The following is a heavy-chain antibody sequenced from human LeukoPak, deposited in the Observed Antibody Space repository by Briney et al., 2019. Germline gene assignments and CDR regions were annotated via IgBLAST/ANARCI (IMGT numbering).Heavy chain of an antibody. CDR1: GYTFTSYG. Sequence: ASVKVSCKASGYTFTSYGISWVRQAPGQGLEWMGWISAYNGNTNYAQKLQGRVTMTTDTSTSTAYMELRSLRSDDTAVYYCARDNDYVWGSYRYGYDYWGQGTLVTVSS. D-gene: IGHD3-16*02. J-gene: IGHJ4*02. CDR3: ARDNDYVWGSYRYGYDY. V-gene: IGHV1-18*01. CDR2: ISAYNGNT.